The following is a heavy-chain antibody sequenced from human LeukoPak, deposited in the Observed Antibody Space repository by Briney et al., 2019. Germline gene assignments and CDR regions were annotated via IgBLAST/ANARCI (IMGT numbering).Heavy chain of an antibody. V-gene: IGHV3-23*01. J-gene: IGHJ4*02. Sequence: GGSLRLSCAASGFIFSNYAMNWVRQVPGKGLEWVSSITTRGGSAYSADSVKGRFTTSRDNSKNTLYLQVNSLRAEDTAFYYCARSTSFWFFDYWGQGTLVTVSS. CDR1: GFIFSNYA. CDR2: ITTRGGSA. CDR3: ARSTSFWFFDY. D-gene: IGHD3-9*01.